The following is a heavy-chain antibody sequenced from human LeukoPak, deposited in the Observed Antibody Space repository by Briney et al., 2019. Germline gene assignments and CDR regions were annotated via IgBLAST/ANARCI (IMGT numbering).Heavy chain of an antibody. V-gene: IGHV4-34*01. CDR3: VRGNVKHYHSVADEYYYYMDV. CDR1: GDSFSGFY. D-gene: IGHD6-19*01. CDR2: ISYSGTP. J-gene: IGHJ6*03. Sequence: SETLSLSCAVHGDSFSGFYWTWVRQVPGKGLEWIGEISYSGTPRYHPSLNSRLTITLDTAKKQISLTLSPVTAADTAVYFCVRGNVKHYHSVADEYYYYMDVWGKGTAVIVSS.